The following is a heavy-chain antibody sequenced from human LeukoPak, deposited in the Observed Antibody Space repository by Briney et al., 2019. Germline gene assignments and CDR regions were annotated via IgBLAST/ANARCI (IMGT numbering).Heavy chain of an antibody. J-gene: IGHJ4*02. D-gene: IGHD6-6*01. CDR3: ARSMDIAARDFDY. Sequence: GGSLRLSCAASGFTFSSYSMNWVRQAPGKGLEWVSYISSSSSTIYYADSVKGRFTISRDNAKNSLYLQMNSLRAEDTAVYYCARSMDIAARDFDYWGQGTLVTVSS. CDR2: ISSSSSTI. V-gene: IGHV3-48*04. CDR1: GFTFSSYS.